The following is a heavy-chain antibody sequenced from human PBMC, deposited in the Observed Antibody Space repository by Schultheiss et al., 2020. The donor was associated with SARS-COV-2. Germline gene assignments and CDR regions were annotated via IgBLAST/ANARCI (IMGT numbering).Heavy chain of an antibody. D-gene: IGHD6-13*01. V-gene: IGHV1-18*01. CDR3: ARGPIGAAGNWDFDY. CDR1: GYTFSSRD. J-gene: IGHJ4*02. CDR2: ISAYNGNT. Sequence: ASVKVSCKASGYTFSSRDINWVRQAPGQGLEWMGWISAYNGNTKNAQPLQDRVTMTTDTSTSTAYMELRSLRSDDTAVYYCARGPIGAAGNWDFDYWGQGTLVTVSS.